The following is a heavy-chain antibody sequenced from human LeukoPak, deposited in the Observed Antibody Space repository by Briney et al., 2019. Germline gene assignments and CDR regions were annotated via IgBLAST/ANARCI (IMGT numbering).Heavy chain of an antibody. CDR2: INWNGGST. J-gene: IGHJ4*02. Sequence: GGSLRLSCAASGFTFDDYGMSWVRQAPGKGLEWVSGINWNGGSTVYADSVKGGFTISRDNAKNSLYLQMNSLRAVDTDYSYFERRSQYYYDSSGYFFDYWGQGTLVTVSS. CDR1: GFTFDDYG. D-gene: IGHD3-22*01. CDR3: ERRSQYYYDSSGYFFDY. V-gene: IGHV3-20*04.